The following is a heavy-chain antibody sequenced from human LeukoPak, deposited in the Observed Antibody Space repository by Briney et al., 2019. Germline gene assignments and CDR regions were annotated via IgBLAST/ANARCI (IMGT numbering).Heavy chain of an antibody. CDR3: ARDSYSHSSGWSGGVD. V-gene: IGHV6-1*01. Sequence: SQTLSLTCAISGDSVSSNSAASNWIRQSPSRGLEWLGRTYYRSKWYNDYAVSVKSRITINPDTSKNQFSLQLNSVTPEDTAVYYCARDSYSHSSGWSGGVDWGQGTLVTVSS. CDR2: TYYRSKWYN. D-gene: IGHD6-19*01. CDR1: GDSVSSNSAA. J-gene: IGHJ4*02.